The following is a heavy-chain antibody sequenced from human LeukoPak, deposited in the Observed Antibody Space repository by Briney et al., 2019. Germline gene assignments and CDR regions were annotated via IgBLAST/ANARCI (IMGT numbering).Heavy chain of an antibody. J-gene: IGHJ6*02. D-gene: IGHD3-22*01. CDR2: FDPEDGET. Sequence: SVKVSCKVSGYTLTELSMHWVRQAPGKGLEWMGGFDPEDGETIYAQKFQGRVTMTRDTSISTAYMELSSLRSEDTAVYYCARVAYYYDSAGKSLKFFYGMDVWGQGTTVTVSS. V-gene: IGHV1-24*01. CDR3: ARVAYYYDSAGKSLKFFYGMDV. CDR1: GYTLTELS.